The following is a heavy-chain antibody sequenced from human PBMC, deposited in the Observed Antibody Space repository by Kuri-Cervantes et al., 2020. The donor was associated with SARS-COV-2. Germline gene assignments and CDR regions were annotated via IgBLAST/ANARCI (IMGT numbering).Heavy chain of an antibody. CDR3: ARESAAGTPYFDY. CDR1: GFTFSSYA. J-gene: IGHJ4*02. V-gene: IGHV4-59*12. D-gene: IGHD6-13*01. CDR2: IYYSGST. Sequence: GSLRLSCAASGFTFSSYAMHWVRQAPGKGLEWIGYIYYSGSTNYNPSLKSRVTISVDTSKNQFSLKLSSVTAAGTAVYYCARESAAGTPYFDYWGQGTLVTVFS.